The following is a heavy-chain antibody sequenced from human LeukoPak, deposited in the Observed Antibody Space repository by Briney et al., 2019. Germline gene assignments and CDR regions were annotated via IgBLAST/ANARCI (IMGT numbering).Heavy chain of an antibody. CDR1: GFTFTTYW. CDR2: IKQDGTEK. Sequence: PGESLRLSCAASGFTFTTYWLGWVRQPPGKGLEWVANIKQDGTEKYYVDSVKGRFTISRDNAKNSLYLQMNSLRAEDTAVYYCARGRDGHGGYYSYMDVWGIGTTVTVSS. V-gene: IGHV3-7*01. J-gene: IGHJ6*03. D-gene: IGHD5-24*01. CDR3: ARGRDGHGGYYSYMDV.